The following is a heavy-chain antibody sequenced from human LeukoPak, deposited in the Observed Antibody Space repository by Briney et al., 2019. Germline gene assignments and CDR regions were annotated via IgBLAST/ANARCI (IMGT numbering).Heavy chain of an antibody. CDR2: ISGSGGST. V-gene: IGHV3-23*01. CDR1: GFTFSSYA. Sequence: GGSLRLSCAASGFTFSSYAMSWVRQAPGKGLEWVSAISGSGGSTYYADSVKGRFTISRDNSKNTLYLQMNSLRAEDTAVYYCAKGLFGYSYGYYFDYWGQGTLVTVSS. J-gene: IGHJ4*02. CDR3: AKGLFGYSYGYYFDY. D-gene: IGHD5-18*01.